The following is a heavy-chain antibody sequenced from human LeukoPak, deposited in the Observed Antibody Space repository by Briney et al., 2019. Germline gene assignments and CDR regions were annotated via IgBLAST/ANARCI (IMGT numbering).Heavy chain of an antibody. D-gene: IGHD4-17*01. V-gene: IGHV3-74*01. CDR1: GFTFSSYW. J-gene: IGHJ4*02. CDR2: INSDGSSI. Sequence: PGGSLRLSGAASGFTFSSYWMHWVRQTPGTGLVWVSRINSDGSSIIYADSVKGRFTISRDNAGNTLYLQMNSLRAEDTAVYYCARGGDGDYRTFDYWGQGTLVTVSS. CDR3: ARGGDGDYRTFDY.